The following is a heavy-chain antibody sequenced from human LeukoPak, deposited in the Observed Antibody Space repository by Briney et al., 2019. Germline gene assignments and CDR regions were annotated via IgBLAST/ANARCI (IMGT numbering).Heavy chain of an antibody. CDR3: AREPSTLAVAGTPLDY. V-gene: IGHV3-11*01. CDR1: GFTFSDYY. D-gene: IGHD6-19*01. Sequence: PGGSLRLSCAASGFTFSDYYMSWIRQAPGKGLEWVSYISSSGSTIYYADSVKGRFTISRDNAKNSLYLQMNSLRAEDTAVYYCAREPSTLAVAGTPLDYWGQGTLVTVSS. J-gene: IGHJ4*02. CDR2: ISSSGSTI.